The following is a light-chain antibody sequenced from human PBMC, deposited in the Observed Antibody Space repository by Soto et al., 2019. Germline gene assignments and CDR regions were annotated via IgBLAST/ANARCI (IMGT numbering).Light chain of an antibody. Sequence: DIQMTQSPSSLSASVGDRVTITCRASQIISSWLAWYQRKPGTAPKLLIYHASTLESGVPSRFSGSGSGTEFTLTISSLQPDDFATYYCQQYNSYSFGQGTKVDIK. CDR2: HAS. CDR3: QQYNSYS. CDR1: QIISSW. J-gene: IGKJ1*01. V-gene: IGKV1-5*01.